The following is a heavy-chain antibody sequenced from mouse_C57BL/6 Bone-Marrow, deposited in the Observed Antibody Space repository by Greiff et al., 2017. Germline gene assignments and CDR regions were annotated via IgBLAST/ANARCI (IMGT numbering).Heavy chain of an antibody. CDR3: ASGGGYWYFDV. Sequence: VQLQQSGPELVKPGASVKISCKASGYTFTDYYMNWVKQSHGKSLEWIGDINPNNGGTSYNQKFKGKATLTVAKSSSTAYMELRSLTSEDSAVYYCASGGGYWYFDVWGTGTTVTVSS. V-gene: IGHV1-26*01. CDR1: GYTFTDYY. CDR2: INPNNGGT. J-gene: IGHJ1*03.